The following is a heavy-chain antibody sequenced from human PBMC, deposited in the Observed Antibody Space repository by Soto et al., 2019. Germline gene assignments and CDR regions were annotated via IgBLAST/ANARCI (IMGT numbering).Heavy chain of an antibody. D-gene: IGHD4-4*01. CDR1: GGTFRSYA. Sequence: QVQLVQSAAEVKKPGSSVKFSCKASGGTFRSYALSWLRQAPGPGLEWMGGIIPIFGTANYAQKFQGRVTITADKSTSTAYMELSSLRSEDTAVYYCAAGPPPKDYNNDYWGQGTLVTVSS. CDR3: AAGPPPKDYNNDY. CDR2: IIPIFGTA. J-gene: IGHJ4*02. V-gene: IGHV1-69*06.